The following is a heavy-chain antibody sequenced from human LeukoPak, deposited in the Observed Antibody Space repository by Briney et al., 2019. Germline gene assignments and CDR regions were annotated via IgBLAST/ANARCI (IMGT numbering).Heavy chain of an antibody. Sequence: SQTLSLTCAISGDSVSSTRAAWNWIRQSPSRGLEWLGRTYYRSKWYHDCADSVKSRISINPDTSKNQSSLQLNSVTPEDTAVYFCARGDLVGATTGFDYWGQGTLVTVSS. CDR1: GDSVSSTRAA. CDR2: TYYRSKWYH. V-gene: IGHV6-1*01. J-gene: IGHJ4*02. D-gene: IGHD1-26*01. CDR3: ARGDLVGATTGFDY.